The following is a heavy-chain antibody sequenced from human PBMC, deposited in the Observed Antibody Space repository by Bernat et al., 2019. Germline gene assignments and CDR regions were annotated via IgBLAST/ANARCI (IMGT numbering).Heavy chain of an antibody. J-gene: IGHJ4*02. V-gene: IGHV1-69*02. CDR3: EGGGYDSRGYYDY. Sequence: QFQLVQSGAEVKKPGSSVKFSCKASGGTFSSYTTICVRQASAQGLGWMGRIIPILGIANCAQKFQGKVRITADKSTSTAYMELSSMRSEDTAVYYCEGGGYDSRGYYDYWGQGTLVTVSS. D-gene: IGHD3-22*01. CDR1: GGTFSSYT. CDR2: IIPILGIA.